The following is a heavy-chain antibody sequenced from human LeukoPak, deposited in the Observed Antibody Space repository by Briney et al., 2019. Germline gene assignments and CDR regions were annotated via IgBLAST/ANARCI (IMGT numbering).Heavy chain of an antibody. J-gene: IGHJ5*02. Sequence: NPSQTLSLTCTVSGGSISSGSYYWSWIRQPAGKGLEWIGRIYTSGSTNYNPSLKSRVTISVDTSKNQFSLKLSSVTAADTAVYYCARSPIFGVVRWFDPWGQGTLVTVSS. CDR2: IYTSGST. D-gene: IGHD3-3*01. CDR1: GGSISSGSYY. V-gene: IGHV4-61*02. CDR3: ARSPIFGVVRWFDP.